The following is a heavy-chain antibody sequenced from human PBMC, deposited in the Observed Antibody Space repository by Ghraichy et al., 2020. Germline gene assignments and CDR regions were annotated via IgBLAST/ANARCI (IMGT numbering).Heavy chain of an antibody. J-gene: IGHJ4*02. CDR1: GGSFSGYY. Sequence: SQTLSLTCAVYGGSFSGYYWSWIRQPPGKGLEWIGEINHSGSTNYNPSLKSRVTISVDTSKNQFSLKLSSVTAADTAGYYCARGRFVVVPAAIRGAFDYWGQGTLVTVSS. CDR2: INHSGST. D-gene: IGHD2-2*01. V-gene: IGHV4-34*01. CDR3: ARGRFVVVPAAIRGAFDY.